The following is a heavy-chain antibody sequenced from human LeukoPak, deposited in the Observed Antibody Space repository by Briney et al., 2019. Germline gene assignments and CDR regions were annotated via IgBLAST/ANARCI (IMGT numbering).Heavy chain of an antibody. Sequence: GGSLRLSCAASGFTFSTHWMSWVRQAPGKGLEWVAKIKEDGSEKYYVDSVKGRFTISRDNAKNSSSLQMHSLRDEDTAVYYCVRDQGYCTSASCRGDAFDVWGQGSMVSVSS. CDR2: IKEDGSEK. D-gene: IGHD2-2*01. CDR3: VRDQGYCTSASCRGDAFDV. J-gene: IGHJ3*01. CDR1: GFTFSTHW. V-gene: IGHV3-7*01.